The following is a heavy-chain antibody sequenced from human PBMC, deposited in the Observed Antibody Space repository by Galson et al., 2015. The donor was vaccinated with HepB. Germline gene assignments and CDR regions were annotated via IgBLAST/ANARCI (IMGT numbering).Heavy chain of an antibody. Sequence: SVKVSCKASGGTFSSYAISWVRQAPGQGLEWMGGIIPIFGTANYAQKFQGRVTITADESTSTAYMELSCLRSEDTAVYYCARVRKGYSYGSDYWGQVTLVTVSS. V-gene: IGHV1-69*13. J-gene: IGHJ4*02. CDR2: IIPIFGTA. CDR1: GGTFSSYA. CDR3: ARVRKGYSYGSDY. D-gene: IGHD5-18*01.